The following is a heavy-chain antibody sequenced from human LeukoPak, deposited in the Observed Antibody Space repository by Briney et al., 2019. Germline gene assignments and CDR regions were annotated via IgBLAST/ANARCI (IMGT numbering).Heavy chain of an antibody. J-gene: IGHJ3*02. D-gene: IGHD3-3*01. Sequence: ASVKVSCKASVYTSTSYDINWVRQATGQGREWMGWMNPNSGNTGYAQKFQGRVTITRNTSISTAYMELSSLRSEDTAVYYCARDDFWSAGDAFDIWGQGTMVTVSS. CDR1: VYTSTSYD. CDR2: MNPNSGNT. V-gene: IGHV1-8*03. CDR3: ARDDFWSAGDAFDI.